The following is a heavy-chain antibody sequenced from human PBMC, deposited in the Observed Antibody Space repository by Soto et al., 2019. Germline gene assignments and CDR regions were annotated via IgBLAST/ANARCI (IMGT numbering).Heavy chain of an antibody. CDR2: ISAYNGNT. J-gene: IGHJ6*03. D-gene: IGHD3-3*01. CDR1: GYTFTSYG. Sequence: ASVKVSCKASGYTFTSYGISWVRQAPGQGLEWMGWISAYNGNTNYAQKLQGRVTMTTDTSTSTAYMELRSLRSDDTAVYYCSRAARNEWLLYYYYMDVWGKGTTVNVTS. CDR3: SRAARNEWLLYYYYMDV. V-gene: IGHV1-18*01.